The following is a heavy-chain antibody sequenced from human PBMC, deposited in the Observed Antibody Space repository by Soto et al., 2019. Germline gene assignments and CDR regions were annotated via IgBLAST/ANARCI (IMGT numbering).Heavy chain of an antibody. CDR1: GFTVSSNY. V-gene: IGHV3-53*01. Sequence: GGSLRLSCAASGFTVSSNYMSWVRQAPGKGLEWVSVIYSGGSTYYADSVKGRFTTSRDNSKNTLYLQMNSLRAEDTAVYYCARAPRYCSSTSCDYWGQGTLVTVSS. CDR2: IYSGGST. J-gene: IGHJ4*02. CDR3: ARAPRYCSSTSCDY. D-gene: IGHD2-2*01.